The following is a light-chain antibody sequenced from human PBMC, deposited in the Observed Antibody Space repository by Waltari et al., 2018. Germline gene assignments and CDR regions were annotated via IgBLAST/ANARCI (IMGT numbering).Light chain of an antibody. CDR2: EDN. J-gene: IGLJ7*01. V-gene: IGLV1-51*02. Sequence: QSVLTQPPSVSAAPGQRVTISCSGGSSNIGNNYVSWYRQFPGTAPKLLIYEDNGRPSGCPGRFSGSKSGTSATLDITGLQAGDEADYYCGTWDSSLSGAVFGGGTHLTVL. CDR3: GTWDSSLSGAV. CDR1: SSNIGNNY.